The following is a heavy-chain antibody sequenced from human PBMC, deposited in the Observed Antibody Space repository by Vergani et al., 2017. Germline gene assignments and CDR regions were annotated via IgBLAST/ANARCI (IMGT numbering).Heavy chain of an antibody. D-gene: IGHD6-13*01. Sequence: QMQLVQSGPEVKKPGTSVKVSCKASGFTFTSSAVQWVRQARGQRLEWIGWIVVGSGNTNYAQKFQGRVTMTEDTSTDTAYMELSSLRSEDTAVYYCATDLSSVIAAAGTGSDVAMDVWGQGTTVTVSS. CDR3: ATDLSSVIAAAGTGSDVAMDV. CDR1: GFTFTSSA. CDR2: IVVGSGNT. V-gene: IGHV1-58*01. J-gene: IGHJ6*02.